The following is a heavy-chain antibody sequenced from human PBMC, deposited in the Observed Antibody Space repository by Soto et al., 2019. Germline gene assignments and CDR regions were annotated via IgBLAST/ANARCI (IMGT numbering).Heavy chain of an antibody. J-gene: IGHJ4*02. CDR3: AKSPGMYYYDSSGYYYDFDY. CDR2: ISGSGVST. V-gene: IGHV3-23*01. Sequence: GGSLRLSCAASGFTFSSYAMSWVRQAPGKGLEWVSAISGSGVSTYYADSVKGRFTISRDNSKNTLYLQMNSLRAEDTAVYYCAKSPGMYYYDSSGYYYDFDYWGQGTLVTVSS. D-gene: IGHD3-22*01. CDR1: GFTFSSYA.